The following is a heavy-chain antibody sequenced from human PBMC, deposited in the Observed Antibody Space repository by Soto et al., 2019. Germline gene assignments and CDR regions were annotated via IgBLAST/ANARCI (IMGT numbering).Heavy chain of an antibody. D-gene: IGHD3-3*01. V-gene: IGHV3-66*01. Sequence: EVQLVESGGGLVQPGGSLRLSCAVSGFTVSNFYMTWVRQAPGKGLEWVSVISSGGSTYYADSVKGRFTISRDNSKNTLFLEMNSLRAGDTAVYYCARDTFGGAYDFWHGGPGTLVTVSS. CDR1: GFTVSNFY. CDR2: ISSGGST. J-gene: IGHJ4*02. CDR3: ARDTFGGAYDFWH.